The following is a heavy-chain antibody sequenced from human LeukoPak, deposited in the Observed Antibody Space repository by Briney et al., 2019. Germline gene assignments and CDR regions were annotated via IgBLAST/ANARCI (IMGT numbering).Heavy chain of an antibody. CDR2: IWYDGSNG. J-gene: IGHJ4*02. Sequence: GGSLRLSCAASGFTFSSYGMHWVRQAPGKGLEWVAVIWYDGSNGYYADSVKGRFTISRDNSKNTLYLQMNSLRAEDTAVYYCARGIHYDSSGSPFDYWGQGTLVTVSS. V-gene: IGHV3-33*01. CDR1: GFTFSSYG. D-gene: IGHD3-22*01. CDR3: ARGIHYDSSGSPFDY.